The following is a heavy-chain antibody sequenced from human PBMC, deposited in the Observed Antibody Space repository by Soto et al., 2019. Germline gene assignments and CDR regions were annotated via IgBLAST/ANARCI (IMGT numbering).Heavy chain of an antibody. Sequence: GGSLRLSCAASGFTFSSYGMHWVRQAPGKGLEWVAVISYDGSNKYYADSVKGRFTISRDNSKNTLHLQMNSLRAEDTAVYYCAKGGLWFGELPDAFDIWGQGTMVTVSS. CDR3: AKGGLWFGELPDAFDI. CDR2: ISYDGSNK. V-gene: IGHV3-30*18. J-gene: IGHJ3*02. CDR1: GFTFSSYG. D-gene: IGHD3-10*01.